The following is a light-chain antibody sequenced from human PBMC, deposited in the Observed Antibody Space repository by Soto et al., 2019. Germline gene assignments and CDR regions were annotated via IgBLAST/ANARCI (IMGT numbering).Light chain of an antibody. CDR2: AAS. J-gene: IGKJ3*01. V-gene: IGKV1-9*01. CDR1: QGISSY. Sequence: DIQLTQSPSFLSASVGDRVTITCRASQGISSYLAWYQQKPGKAPKLLIYAASTLKSGVPSRFSGSGSGTEFTLTISSLQPEDFATYYCQQLNSYPPLFGPGTKVDIK. CDR3: QQLNSYPPL.